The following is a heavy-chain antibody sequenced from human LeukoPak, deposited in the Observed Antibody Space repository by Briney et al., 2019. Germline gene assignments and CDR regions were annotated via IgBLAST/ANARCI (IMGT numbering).Heavy chain of an antibody. Sequence: PGRSLRLSCAAYGFTFSSYGMHWVRQDPGKGLEWVAVISYDGSKKYYADSVKGRFTISRDNSKNTLYLQMNSLRAEDTAVYYCAKDLVYLGYCSSTSCYAYAIDIWGQGTMVTVSS. J-gene: IGHJ3*02. D-gene: IGHD2-2*01. CDR2: ISYDGSKK. V-gene: IGHV3-30*18. CDR1: GFTFSSYG. CDR3: AKDLVYLGYCSSTSCYAYAIDI.